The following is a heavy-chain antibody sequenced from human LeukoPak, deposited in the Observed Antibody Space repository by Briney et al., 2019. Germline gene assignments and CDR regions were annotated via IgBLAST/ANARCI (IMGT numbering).Heavy chain of an antibody. Sequence: SETLSLTCAVYGGSFSGYYWSWIRQPPGKGLEWIGEINHSGSTNYNPSLKSRVTISVDTSKNQFSLKLSSVTAADTAVYYCASARPVGYWGQGTLVTVSS. V-gene: IGHV4-34*01. CDR2: INHSGST. CDR1: GGSFSGYY. J-gene: IGHJ4*02. CDR3: ASARPVGY. D-gene: IGHD6-6*01.